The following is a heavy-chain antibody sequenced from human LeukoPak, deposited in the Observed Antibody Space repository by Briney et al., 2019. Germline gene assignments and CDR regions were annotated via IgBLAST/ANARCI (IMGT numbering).Heavy chain of an antibody. CDR2: IYYSGST. D-gene: IGHD5-12*01. CDR1: GGSISSYY. V-gene: IGHV4-59*12. Sequence: SETLSLTCTVSGGSISSYYWSWIRQPPGKGLEWIGYIYYSGSTNYNPSLKSRVTISVDTSKNQFSLKLSSVTAADTALYFCARARGTVAIDYWGQGTLVTVSS. CDR3: ARARGTVAIDY. J-gene: IGHJ4*02.